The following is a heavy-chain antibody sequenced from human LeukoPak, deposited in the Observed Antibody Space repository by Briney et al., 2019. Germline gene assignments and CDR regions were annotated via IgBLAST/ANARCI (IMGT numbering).Heavy chain of an antibody. CDR2: ISSSGSTI. CDR1: GFTFSSYE. D-gene: IGHD1-7*01. Sequence: GGSLRLSCAASGFTFSSYEMNWVRQAPGKGLEWVSYISSSGSTIYYADSVKGRFTISRDNAKNSLYLQMNSPRAGDTAVYYCARVGYNWNYGYWYFDLWGRGTLVTVSS. J-gene: IGHJ2*01. CDR3: ARVGYNWNYGYWYFDL. V-gene: IGHV3-48*03.